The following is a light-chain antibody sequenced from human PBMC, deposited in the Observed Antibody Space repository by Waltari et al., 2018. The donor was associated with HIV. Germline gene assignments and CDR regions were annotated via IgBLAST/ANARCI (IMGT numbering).Light chain of an antibody. Sequence: QSALTQPASVSGSPGQSITISCTGTSSNVGSDDLVSWYQQHPGEAPKLIIYEVTKRPSGVSNRFSGSKSGNTASLTISGLQAEDEADYYCCSCPRSGIRYVFGTGTKVTGL. CDR1: SSNVGSDDL. J-gene: IGLJ1*01. CDR3: CSCPRSGIRYV. V-gene: IGLV2-23*02. CDR2: EVT.